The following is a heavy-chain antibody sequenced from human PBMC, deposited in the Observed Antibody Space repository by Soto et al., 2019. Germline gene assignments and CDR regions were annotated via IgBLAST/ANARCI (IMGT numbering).Heavy chain of an antibody. CDR2: ISGSGGST. CDR1: GFTFSSYA. J-gene: IGHJ4*02. V-gene: IGHV3-23*01. Sequence: EVQLLESGGGLVQPGGSLRLSCAASGFTFSSYAMSWVRQAPGKGLEWVSAISGSGGSTYYADSVKGRFTISRDNSKNTLYLQMNRLRAEDTAVYYCAKGRVVVPAAPLDYWGQGTLVTVSS. D-gene: IGHD2-2*01. CDR3: AKGRVVVPAAPLDY.